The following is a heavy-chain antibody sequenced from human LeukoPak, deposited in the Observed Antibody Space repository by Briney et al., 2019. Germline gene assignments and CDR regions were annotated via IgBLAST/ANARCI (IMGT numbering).Heavy chain of an antibody. CDR1: GGYITTYY. CDR3: ARATFYFYMDV. CDR2: IYYGGNT. J-gene: IGHJ6*03. V-gene: IGHV4-59*07. Sequence: SDTLSLTCTVAGGYITTYYWTWIRPTPGKGLEWIGYIYYGGNTNYNPSLNSRVTISVDTSKSQISLNLSSVTAADTATYYCARATFYFYMDVWGKGTTVIVSS.